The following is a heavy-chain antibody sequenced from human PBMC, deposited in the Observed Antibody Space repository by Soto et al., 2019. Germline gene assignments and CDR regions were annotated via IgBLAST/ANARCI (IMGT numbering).Heavy chain of an antibody. CDR2: ISIRGGDE. J-gene: IGHJ4*02. CDR1: GFTFSSYA. V-gene: IGHV3-30*03. Sequence: QVQLVESGGGVAQPGKSLRLSCAASGFTFSSYAMHWARQAPGKGLEWVTVISIRGGDEYYAESVRGRFTISRDDSKNTLYLQKDSLRVEDTAVYYCARGTIVARQHLDYWGQGTLVTVSS. D-gene: IGHD6-6*01. CDR3: ARGTIVARQHLDY.